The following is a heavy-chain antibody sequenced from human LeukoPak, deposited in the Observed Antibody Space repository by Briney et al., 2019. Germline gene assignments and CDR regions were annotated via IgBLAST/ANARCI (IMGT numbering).Heavy chain of an antibody. CDR1: GDSVSSHSAA. D-gene: IGHD6-13*01. CDR2: TYYRSKWFN. Sequence: SQTLSLTCAICGDSVSSHSAAWNWIRQSPSRGLEWLGRTYYRSKWFNDYAVSVRSRITINPDTSKKQFSQQLNSVTAEDTAVYYCTRFSSNTKWFDPWGQGTLVTVSS. V-gene: IGHV6-1*01. J-gene: IGHJ5*02. CDR3: TRFSSNTKWFDP.